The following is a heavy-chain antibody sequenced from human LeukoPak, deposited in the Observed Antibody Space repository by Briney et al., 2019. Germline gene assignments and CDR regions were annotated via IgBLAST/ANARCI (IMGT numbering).Heavy chain of an antibody. V-gene: IGHV1-2*02. Sequence: ASVKVSGKASGYTFTGYYMHWVRQAPGQGLEWMGWINPNSGGTNYAQKFQGRVTITRDTSISTAYMELSRLISDDTAVYYCARLGYSSGSDNWGQGTLVTVSS. J-gene: IGHJ4*02. D-gene: IGHD6-19*01. CDR1: GYTFTGYY. CDR3: ARLGYSSGSDN. CDR2: INPNSGGT.